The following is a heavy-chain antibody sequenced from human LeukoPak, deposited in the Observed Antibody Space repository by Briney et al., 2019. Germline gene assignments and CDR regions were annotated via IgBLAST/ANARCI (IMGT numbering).Heavy chain of an antibody. D-gene: IGHD6-13*01. CDR3: ARVIAAAGKTYYYYMDV. CDR2: IYTSGST. J-gene: IGHJ6*03. Sequence: PSETLSLTCTVSGGSISSYYWSWIRQPAGKGLEWIGRIYTSGSTNYNPSLKSRVTMSVDTSKNQFSLKLSSVTAADTAVYYCARVIAAAGKTYYYYMDVWGKGTTVTVSS. CDR1: GGSISSYY. V-gene: IGHV4-4*07.